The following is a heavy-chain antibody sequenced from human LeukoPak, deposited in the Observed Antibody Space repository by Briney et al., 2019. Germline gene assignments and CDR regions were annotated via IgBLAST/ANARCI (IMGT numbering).Heavy chain of an antibody. CDR2: IKQDGSEK. Sequence: GGSLRLSCAASDFTFSTYWMSWVRQAPGKGLEWVANIKQDGSEKYYVDSVKGRFTISRDNAKNSLYLQMNSLRAEDTAVYYCARDLAHSYDSSGYPVDAFDIWGQGTMVTVSS. D-gene: IGHD3-22*01. V-gene: IGHV3-7*01. CDR1: DFTFSTYW. CDR3: ARDLAHSYDSSGYPVDAFDI. J-gene: IGHJ3*02.